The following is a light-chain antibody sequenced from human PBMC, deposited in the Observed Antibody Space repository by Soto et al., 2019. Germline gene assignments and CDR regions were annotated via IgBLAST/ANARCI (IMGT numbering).Light chain of an antibody. V-gene: IGKV3-15*01. CDR2: GAS. J-gene: IGKJ1*01. CDR3: QQYNNWPPM. Sequence: EIVMTQSPATLSVSPGDGATLSFRSSQSVGSNLAWYQQKPGQPPRLLISGASTRATGIPARFSGSGSGTEFTLTISSLQSEDFAVYYCQQYNNWPPMFGQGTKVDIK. CDR1: QSVGSN.